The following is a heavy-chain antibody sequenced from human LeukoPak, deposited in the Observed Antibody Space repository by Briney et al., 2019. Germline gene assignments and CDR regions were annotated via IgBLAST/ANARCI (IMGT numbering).Heavy chain of an antibody. D-gene: IGHD3-9*01. CDR1: GFTFSSYA. Sequence: GGSLRLSCAASGFTFSSYAMHWVRQAPGKGLEWVAVISYDGSNKYYADSVKGRFTISRDNSKNTLYLQTNSLRAEDTAVYYCARDLNPITISASFDYWGQGTLVTVSS. V-gene: IGHV3-30*01. J-gene: IGHJ4*02. CDR3: ARDLNPITISASFDY. CDR2: ISYDGSNK.